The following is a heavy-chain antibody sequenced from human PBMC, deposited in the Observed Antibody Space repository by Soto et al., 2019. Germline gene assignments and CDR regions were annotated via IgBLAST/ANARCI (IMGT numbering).Heavy chain of an antibody. CDR1: GFTFSSYA. CDR3: AKDHYDILTGYSREFDY. CDR2: ISGSGGST. V-gene: IGHV3-23*01. J-gene: IGHJ4*02. D-gene: IGHD3-9*01. Sequence: GGSLRLSCAASGFTFSSYAMSWVRQAPGKGLEWVSAISGSGGSTYYADSVKGRFTISRDNSKNTLYLQMNSLRAEDTAVYYCAKDHYDILTGYSREFDYWGQGTLVTVSS.